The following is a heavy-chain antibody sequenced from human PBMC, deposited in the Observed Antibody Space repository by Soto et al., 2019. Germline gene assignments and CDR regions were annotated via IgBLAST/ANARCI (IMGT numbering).Heavy chain of an antibody. J-gene: IGHJ3*02. CDR3: ARRGYGGNLGEDI. CDR2: IYHSGST. Sequence: SETLSLTCAVSGGSISSSNWWSWVRQPPGKGLEWIGEIYHSGSTNYNPSLKSRVTISVDKSKNQFSLNLSSVTAADTAVYYCARRGYGGNLGEDIWGQGTMVTVSS. D-gene: IGHD2-21*02. V-gene: IGHV4-4*02. CDR1: GGSISSSNW.